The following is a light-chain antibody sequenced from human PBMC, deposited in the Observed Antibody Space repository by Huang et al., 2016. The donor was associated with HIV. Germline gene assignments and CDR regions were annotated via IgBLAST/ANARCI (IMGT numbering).Light chain of an antibody. CDR1: QDISKY. CDR3: QQYINLLLT. V-gene: IGKV1-33*01. J-gene: IGKJ4*01. Sequence: DIQMTQSPSSLSASVGDRVTITGQASQDISKYLNWYQQKPGKAPKLLIYDASNLEAGGPSRFSGSGSGTDFTFTINSLQPEDIATYYCQQYINLLLTFGGGTKVEIK. CDR2: DAS.